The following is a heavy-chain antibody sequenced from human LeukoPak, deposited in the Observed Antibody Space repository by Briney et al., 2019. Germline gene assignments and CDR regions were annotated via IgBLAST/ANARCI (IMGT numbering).Heavy chain of an antibody. V-gene: IGHV1-46*01. CDR2: IDPSGGTT. CDR3: ARDYLPYCGGDCYFYY. CDR1: GYTFTTYY. Sequence: ASVKVSCKASGYTFTTYYIHWVRQSPGLGLEWMGMIDPSGGTTTYTEKFQGRVTMTRDTSTSTVYMQLSSLRSDDTAVYYCARDYLPYCGGDCYFYYWGQGTLVTVSS. D-gene: IGHD2-21*02. J-gene: IGHJ4*02.